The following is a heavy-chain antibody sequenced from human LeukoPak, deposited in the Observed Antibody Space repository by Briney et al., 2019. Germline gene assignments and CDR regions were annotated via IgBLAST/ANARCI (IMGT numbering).Heavy chain of an antibody. D-gene: IGHD5-18*01. Sequence: SETLPLTCTVSGGSISSYYWSWVRQPPGKGLEWIGYIYNSGSTKYNPSLKSRVTVSVDTSKNQFSLKLSSVTAADTAVYYCARARPDTAMAVDYWGQGTLVTVSS. V-gene: IGHV4-59*01. CDR2: IYNSGST. J-gene: IGHJ4*02. CDR3: ARARPDTAMAVDY. CDR1: GGSISSYY.